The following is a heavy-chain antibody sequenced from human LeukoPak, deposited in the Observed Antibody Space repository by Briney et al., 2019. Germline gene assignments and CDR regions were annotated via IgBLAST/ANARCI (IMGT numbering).Heavy chain of an antibody. CDR3: ANSRDIVVVPATDREGYYMDV. V-gene: IGHV3-23*01. J-gene: IGHJ6*03. CDR1: GFTFSSYA. CDR2: ISGSGGST. D-gene: IGHD2-2*01. Sequence: GGSLRLSCAASGFTFSSYAMSWVRQAPGKGLEWVSAISGSGGSTYYADSVKGRFTISRDNSKNTLYLQMNSLRAEDTAVYYCANSRDIVVVPATDREGYYMDVWGKGTTVTVSS.